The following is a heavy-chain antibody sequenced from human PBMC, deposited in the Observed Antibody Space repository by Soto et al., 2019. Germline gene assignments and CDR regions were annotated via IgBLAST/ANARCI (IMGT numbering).Heavy chain of an antibody. CDR3: ARPLVVPAAIGSWNYYYGMDV. CDR1: ESSFINYW. CDR2: IDPSDSYT. Sequence: GESLKISCKGSESSFINYWIGWVRQMPGKGLEWMGRIDPSDSYTNYSPSFQGHVTISADKSISTAYPQGSSLKASDTAMYYCARPLVVPAAIGSWNYYYGMDVWGQGTTVTVSS. J-gene: IGHJ6*02. D-gene: IGHD2-2*02. V-gene: IGHV5-10-1*01.